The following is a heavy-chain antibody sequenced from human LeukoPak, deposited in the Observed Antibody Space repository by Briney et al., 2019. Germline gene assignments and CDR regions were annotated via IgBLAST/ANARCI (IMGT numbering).Heavy chain of an antibody. J-gene: IGHJ4*02. CDR3: PRGGNFAF. CDR1: GGSFSAYY. Sequence: SETLSLTCAVYGGSFSAYYWGWIRQPPGKGLEWIGSINHSGSTYYNPSPMSRVTISIDTSKNQFSLNLSSVTAADTAVYYCPRGGNFAFWGQGTLVTVSS. CDR2: INHSGST. V-gene: IGHV4-34*01.